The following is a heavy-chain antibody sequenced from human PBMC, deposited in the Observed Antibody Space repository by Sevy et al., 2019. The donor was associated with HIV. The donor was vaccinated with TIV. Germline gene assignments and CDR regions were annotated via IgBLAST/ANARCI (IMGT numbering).Heavy chain of an antibody. CDR2: INPSGGST. D-gene: IGHD2-8*01. J-gene: IGHJ4*02. CDR1: GYTFTSYY. V-gene: IGHV1-46*01. Sequence: ASVKVSCKASGYTFTSYYMHWVRQAPGQGLEWMGIINPSGGSTSYAQKFQGRVTMTRDRSTSTVYMELSSLRSEDTAVYYCARGLMVYASTNNFDYWGQGTLVTVSS. CDR3: ARGLMVYASTNNFDY.